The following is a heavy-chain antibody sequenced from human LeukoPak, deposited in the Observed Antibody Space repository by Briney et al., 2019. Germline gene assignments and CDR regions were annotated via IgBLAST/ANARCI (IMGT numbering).Heavy chain of an antibody. CDR3: ARANGQTSHYGSVSHGDY. Sequence: GASVKVSCKASGYTFTGYYMHWVRQAPGQGLEWMGWINPNSGGTNYAQKFQGRVTMTRDTSISTAYMELSRLRSDDTAVYYCARANGQTSHYGSVSHGDYWGQGTLVTVSS. CDR2: INPNSGGT. J-gene: IGHJ4*02. CDR1: GYTFTGYY. V-gene: IGHV1-2*02. D-gene: IGHD3-10*01.